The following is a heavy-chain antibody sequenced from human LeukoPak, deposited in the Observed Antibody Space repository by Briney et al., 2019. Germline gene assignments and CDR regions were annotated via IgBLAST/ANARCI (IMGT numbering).Heavy chain of an antibody. CDR3: ARDTGPTYYDYVWGSYRYTPSDY. D-gene: IGHD3-16*02. J-gene: IGHJ4*02. Sequence: GGSLRLSCAASGFSFTMYGIHWVRQAPGKGLEWVAVISTDGNNEYYANSVKGRFTISRDNSKNTVYLQMTSLRTEDTAVYYCARDTGPTYYDYVWGSYRYTPSDYWGQGTLVTVSS. CDR2: ISTDGNNE. CDR1: GFSFTMYG. V-gene: IGHV3-30*03.